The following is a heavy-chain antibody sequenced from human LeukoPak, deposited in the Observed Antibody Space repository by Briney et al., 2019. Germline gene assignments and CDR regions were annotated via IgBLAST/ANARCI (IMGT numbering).Heavy chain of an antibody. V-gene: IGHV3-23*01. Sequence: GGSLRLSCAASGFTFSSYAMSWVRQAPGKGLEWVSAISGSGGSTYYADSVKGRFTISRDNSKNTLYLQMNSLRAEDTAVYYCAKDRVIAVAGTGNDAFDIWGQGTMVTVSS. CDR3: AKDRVIAVAGTGNDAFDI. CDR2: ISGSGGST. D-gene: IGHD6-19*01. CDR1: GFTFSSYA. J-gene: IGHJ3*02.